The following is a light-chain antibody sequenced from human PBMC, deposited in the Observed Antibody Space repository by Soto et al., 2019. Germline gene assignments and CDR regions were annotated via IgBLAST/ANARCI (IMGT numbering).Light chain of an antibody. V-gene: IGKV3-15*01. J-gene: IGKJ1*01. Sequence: EIVMMQSAATLSVYPGERATLSCRASQSVSSNLAWYQQKPGQAPRLLIYGASTRATGIPARFSGSGSGTEFTLTISSLQSEDFAVYYCQRYNNWPPETFGQGTKV. CDR2: GAS. CDR3: QRYNNWPPET. CDR1: QSVSSN.